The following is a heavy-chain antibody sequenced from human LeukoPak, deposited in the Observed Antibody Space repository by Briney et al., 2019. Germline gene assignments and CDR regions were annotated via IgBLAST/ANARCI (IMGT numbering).Heavy chain of an antibody. Sequence: GGSLRLSCAASGFSFSNYDMHWVRHVAGKGLEGVSSIGTTGDTFYPGSVKGRFTISRENAKNSLYLQMNSPRAGDTAVYYCARATVIGDVPVPGYMDVWGKGTTVTVSS. CDR1: GFSFSNYD. V-gene: IGHV3-13*01. D-gene: IGHD2-21*01. J-gene: IGHJ6*03. CDR2: IGTTGDT. CDR3: ARATVIGDVPVPGYMDV.